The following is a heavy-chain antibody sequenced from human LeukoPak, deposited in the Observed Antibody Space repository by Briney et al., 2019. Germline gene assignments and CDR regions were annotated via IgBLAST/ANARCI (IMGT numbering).Heavy chain of an antibody. D-gene: IGHD3-10*01. CDR2: ITNSGGIT. J-gene: IGHJ3*02. CDR3: AKKEGRRVSGVFDM. CDR1: GFTFNNYA. Sequence: PGGSLRLSCAASGFTFNNYAMSWVRQAPGKGLEWVSGITNSGGITYYADSVKGRFTISRDSSKNTLYLEMNSLRVEDTATYYCAKKEGRRVSGVFDMWGQGTMVTVSS. V-gene: IGHV3-23*01.